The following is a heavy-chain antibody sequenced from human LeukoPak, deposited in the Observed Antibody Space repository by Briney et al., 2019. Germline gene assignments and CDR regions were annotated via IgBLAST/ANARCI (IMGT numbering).Heavy chain of an antibody. J-gene: IGHJ6*02. D-gene: IGHD6-13*01. CDR3: ARDSLAASTLDYYYYGMDV. Sequence: PGGPLRLSCAASGFTFSSYTMNWVRQAPGKGLEWVPSISSKSTYIFYADSVKGRFTISRDNAKNSLYLQMNSLRTEDTAVYYCARDSLAASTLDYYYYGMDVWGQGTSVTVSS. V-gene: IGHV3-21*01. CDR2: ISSKSTYI. CDR1: GFTFSSYT.